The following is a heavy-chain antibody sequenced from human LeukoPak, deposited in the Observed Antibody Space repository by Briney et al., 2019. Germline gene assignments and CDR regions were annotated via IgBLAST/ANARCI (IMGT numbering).Heavy chain of an antibody. CDR3: AGPNRRPDFWSGYYYYYMDV. Sequence: ASAKVSCKASGYTFTSYGISWVRQAPGQGLEWMGWISAYNGNTNYAQKLQGRVTITADESTSTAYMELSSLRSEDTAVYYCAGPNRRPDFWSGYYYYYMDVWGKGTTVTVSS. V-gene: IGHV1-18*01. D-gene: IGHD3-3*01. CDR1: GYTFTSYG. CDR2: ISAYNGNT. J-gene: IGHJ6*03.